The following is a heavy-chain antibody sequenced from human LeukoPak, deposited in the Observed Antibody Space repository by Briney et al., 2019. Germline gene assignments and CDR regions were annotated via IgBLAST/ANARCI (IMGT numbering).Heavy chain of an antibody. Sequence: PGGSLRLSCAASGFTFGSYNMNWVRQAPGKGLEWVSSISSSSSYIYYADSVKGRFTISRDNAKNSLYLQMNSLRAEDTAVYYCARGVVAGTFDYWGQGTLVTVSP. CDR2: ISSSSSYI. J-gene: IGHJ4*02. D-gene: IGHD6-19*01. CDR3: ARGVVAGTFDY. CDR1: GFTFGSYN. V-gene: IGHV3-21*01.